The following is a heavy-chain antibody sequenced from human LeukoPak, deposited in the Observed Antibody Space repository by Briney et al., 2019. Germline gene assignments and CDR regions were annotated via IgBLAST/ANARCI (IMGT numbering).Heavy chain of an antibody. CDR1: GFTFSSYS. D-gene: IGHD3-22*01. CDR3: ARDLYRGDYYDSSGYYGY. Sequence: GGSLRLSCAASGFTFSSYSMNWVRQAPGKGLEWVSSISSSSSYIYYADSVKGRFTISRDNAKNSLYLQMNSLRAEDTAVYYCARDLYRGDYYDSSGYYGYWGQGTLVTVSS. V-gene: IGHV3-21*01. CDR2: ISSSSSYI. J-gene: IGHJ4*02.